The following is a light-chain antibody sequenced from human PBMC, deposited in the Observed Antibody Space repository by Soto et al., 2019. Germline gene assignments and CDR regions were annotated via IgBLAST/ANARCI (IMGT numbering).Light chain of an antibody. CDR1: SSNIGAGYD. CDR2: GKS. Sequence: QSVLTQPPSVSGAPGQRVTISCTGSSSNIGAGYDVHWYQQLPGTAPKVLIYGKSNRPAGVPDRFSGSKSGTSASLAITGLQAEDEADYYCQSYDSSLSGSVVFGGGTKLTVL. J-gene: IGLJ2*01. CDR3: QSYDSSLSGSVV. V-gene: IGLV1-40*01.